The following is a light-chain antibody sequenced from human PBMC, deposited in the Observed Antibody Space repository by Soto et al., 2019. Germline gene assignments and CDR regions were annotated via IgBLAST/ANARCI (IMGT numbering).Light chain of an antibody. V-gene: IGKV1-5*01. CDR3: QQYNSYPYT. J-gene: IGKJ2*01. CDR2: DAS. Sequence: DIQMTQSPSTLSASVGDRVTITCRASQSISSWLAWYQQKPGKAPKLLIYDASSLESGVPSRFSGSGAGTEFTLTISSLQPDDFATYSCQQYNSYPYTFGQGTKLEMK. CDR1: QSISSW.